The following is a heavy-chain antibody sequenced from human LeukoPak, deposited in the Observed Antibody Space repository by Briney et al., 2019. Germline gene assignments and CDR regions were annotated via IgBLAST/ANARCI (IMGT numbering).Heavy chain of an antibody. J-gene: IGHJ4*02. CDR1: GFTFSSNA. CDR2: ISGSGGTT. V-gene: IGHV3-23*01. CDR3: AKRGVVIRVILVGFHKEAYYFDS. Sequence: GGSLRLSCAASGFTFSSNAMSWVRQAPGRGLEWVAAISGSGGTTYYADSVQGRFTISRDNSKTTVYLQMNSLRAEDTAVYFCAKRGVVIRVILVGFHKEAYYFDSWGQGALVTVSS. D-gene: IGHD3-22*01.